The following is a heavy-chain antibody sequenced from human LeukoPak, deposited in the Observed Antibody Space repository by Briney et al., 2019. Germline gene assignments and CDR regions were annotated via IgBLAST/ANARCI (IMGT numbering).Heavy chain of an antibody. V-gene: IGHV3-53*01. D-gene: IGHD5-12*01. CDR2: LYSGGMT. Sequence: GGSLRFSCSASGFIVNNYYMTWVRQAPGKGLECVSILYSGGMTYYADSVKGRFTISADNSKNTVNLQMNSLRVEDTAIYYCARMFGGNYYGYYFDNWGQGSMLTVSS. J-gene: IGHJ4*02. CDR1: GFIVNNYY. CDR3: ARMFGGNYYGYYFDN.